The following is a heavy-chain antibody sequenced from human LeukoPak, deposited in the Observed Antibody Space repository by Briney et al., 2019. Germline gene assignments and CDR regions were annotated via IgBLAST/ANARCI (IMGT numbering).Heavy chain of an antibody. CDR1: GFTFSSYA. CDR3: ARDVANWFDP. Sequence: GGSLRLSCAASGFTFSSYAMSWVRQAPGKGLEWVSVIYSGGSTYYADSVKGRFTISRDNSKSTLYLQMNSLRAEDTAVYYCARDVANWFDPWGQGTLVTVSS. V-gene: IGHV3-66*01. J-gene: IGHJ5*02. CDR2: IYSGGST.